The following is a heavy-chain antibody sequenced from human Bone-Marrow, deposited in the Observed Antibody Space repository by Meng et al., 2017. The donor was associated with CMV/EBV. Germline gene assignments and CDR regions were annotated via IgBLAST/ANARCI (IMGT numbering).Heavy chain of an antibody. Sequence: SEKVSCKASGGTFSSYAISWVRQAPGQGLEWMGGIIPILGIANYAQKFQGRVTITADKSTSTAYMELSSLRSEDTAVYYFAGVGKPTVVTGQFDYWGQGTLVTVSS. V-gene: IGHV1-69*10. J-gene: IGHJ4*02. CDR1: GGTFSSYA. D-gene: IGHD4-23*01. CDR3: AGVGKPTVVTGQFDY. CDR2: IIPILGIA.